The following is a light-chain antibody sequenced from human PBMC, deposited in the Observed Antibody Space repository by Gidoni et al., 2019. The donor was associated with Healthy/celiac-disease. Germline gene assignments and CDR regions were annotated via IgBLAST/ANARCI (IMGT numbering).Light chain of an antibody. J-gene: IGKJ2*01. CDR3: QQRRKWPRLYT. Sequence: DIVFTQSPATLSLSPGERATLSCRASQSVSSYLAWYQQKPGQAPRLLIYDASNRATGIPARFSGSGSGTDFTLTISSLEPEDFAVYYCQQRRKWPRLYTFGQGTKLGIK. V-gene: IGKV3-11*01. CDR2: DAS. CDR1: QSVSSY.